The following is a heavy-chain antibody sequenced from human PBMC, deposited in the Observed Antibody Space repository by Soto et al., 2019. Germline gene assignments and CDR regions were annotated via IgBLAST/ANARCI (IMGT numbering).Heavy chain of an antibody. Sequence: NPSETLSLTCSVSAGSISSNYWSWIRRPAGERLEWIGRIYTSGSTNYNPSLKSRVTMSIDTSKKQFSLKLTSVTAADTAVYYCVGESPPGFNWFDPWGQGILVTVSS. CDR3: VGESPPGFNWFDP. CDR1: AGSISSNY. CDR2: IYTSGST. V-gene: IGHV4-4*07. D-gene: IGHD3-10*01. J-gene: IGHJ5*02.